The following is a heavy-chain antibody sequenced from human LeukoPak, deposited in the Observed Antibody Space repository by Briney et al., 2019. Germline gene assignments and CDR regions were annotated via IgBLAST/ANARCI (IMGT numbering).Heavy chain of an antibody. J-gene: IGHJ4*02. D-gene: IGHD3-22*01. CDR3: ARARLDSSGRFGS. V-gene: IGHV4-59*01. CDR2: IYYGGST. Sequence: SETLSLTCTVSGGSISSYYWSWIRQPPGKGLEWIGYIYYGGSTDYSPSLKSRVTISKDTSKTQFSLRLSSVASADTAVYYCARARLDSSGRFGSWGQGTLVTVSS. CDR1: GGSISSYY.